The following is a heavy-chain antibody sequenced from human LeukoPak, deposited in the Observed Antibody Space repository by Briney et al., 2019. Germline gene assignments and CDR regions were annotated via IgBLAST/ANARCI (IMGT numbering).Heavy chain of an antibody. CDR2: IYYSGST. Sequence: KASETLSLTCTVSGGSISSSSYYWGWIRQPPGKGLEWIGSIYYSGSTYYNPSLKSRVTISVDTSKNQFSLKLSSVTAADTAVYYCAREPLDYYECYFDYWGQGTLVTVSS. J-gene: IGHJ4*02. CDR3: AREPLDYYECYFDY. V-gene: IGHV4-39*07. CDR1: GGSISSSSYY. D-gene: IGHD3-3*01.